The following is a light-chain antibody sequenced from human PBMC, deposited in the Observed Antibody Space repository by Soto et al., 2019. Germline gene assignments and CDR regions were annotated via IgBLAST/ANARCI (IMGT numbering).Light chain of an antibody. CDR3: SSYTSISSGV. CDR1: SSDVGGFNY. V-gene: IGLV2-14*01. Sequence: QSVLTQPASVSGSPGQSITISCTGTSSDVGGFNYVSWYQQHPGKTPKLLIYEVRLRPTGVSDRFSGSKSGNTASLTISGLQAEDEADYYCSSYTSISSGVFGTGTKVTVL. J-gene: IGLJ1*01. CDR2: EVR.